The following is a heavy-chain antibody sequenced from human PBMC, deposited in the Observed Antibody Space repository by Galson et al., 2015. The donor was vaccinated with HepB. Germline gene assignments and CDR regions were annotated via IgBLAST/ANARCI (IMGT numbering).Heavy chain of an antibody. D-gene: IGHD3-10*01. CDR3: AREIGVGGPGV. Sequence: SLRLSCAASGFTFSTYTMNWVRQAPGKGLEWVSSITTGSNYIYYADSVKGRFTISRDNAKNSLYLQMSSLRAEDTAVYYCAREIGVGGPGVWGQGTTVTVSS. V-gene: IGHV3-21*01. J-gene: IGHJ6*02. CDR1: GFTFSTYT. CDR2: ITTGSNYI.